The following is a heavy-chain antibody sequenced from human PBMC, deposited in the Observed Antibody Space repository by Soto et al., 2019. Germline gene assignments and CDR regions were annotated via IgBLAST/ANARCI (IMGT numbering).Heavy chain of an antibody. CDR2: INAGNGNT. V-gene: IGHV1-3*01. CDR1: GYTFTSYG. Sequence: ASVKVSCKASGYTFTSYGISWVRQAPGQRLEWMGWINAGNGNTKYSQKFQGRVTITRDTSASTAYMELSSLRSEDTAVYYCARGIAVPVDPDYWGQGTLVTSPQ. J-gene: IGHJ4*02. CDR3: ARGIAVPVDPDY. D-gene: IGHD6-19*01.